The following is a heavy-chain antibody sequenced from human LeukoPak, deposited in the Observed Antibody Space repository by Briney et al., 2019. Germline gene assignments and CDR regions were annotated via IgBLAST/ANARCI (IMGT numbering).Heavy chain of an antibody. Sequence: GGSLRLSCAASGFPFNNYSMNWVRQAPGKGLEWVSYISSSSSTINYADSVKGRFTISRDNAKNSLYLQMNSLRAEDTAVYYCASSTGWGQGTLVTVSS. D-gene: IGHD1-1*01. CDR2: ISSSSSTI. CDR3: ASSTG. V-gene: IGHV3-48*01. J-gene: IGHJ4*02. CDR1: GFPFNNYS.